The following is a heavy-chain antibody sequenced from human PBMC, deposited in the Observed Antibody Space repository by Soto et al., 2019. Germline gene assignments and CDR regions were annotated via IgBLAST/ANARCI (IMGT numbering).Heavy chain of an antibody. J-gene: IGHJ6*04. CDR1: GGTFSSYA. CDR2: IIPIFGTA. Sequence: ASVKVSCKVSGGTFSSYAISWVRQAPGQGLEWMGGIIPIFGTANYAQKFQGRVTITADESTSTAYMELSSLRSEETAVYYRAGPAGPPFLVWGKGTTVTVSS. V-gene: IGHV1-69*13. CDR3: AGPAGPPFLV.